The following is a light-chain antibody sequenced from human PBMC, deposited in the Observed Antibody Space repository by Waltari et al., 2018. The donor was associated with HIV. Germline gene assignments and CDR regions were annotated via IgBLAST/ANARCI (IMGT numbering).Light chain of an antibody. CDR3: CSYVGRV. Sequence: QSALIQPASVSGSPGQSITISCTGTSGDDGSYNRVSWYQQHPGKAPKLLISEVNKRPSGVSSRFSGSKSGTMASLTISGLQAEDEADYYCCSYVGRVFGGGTKLTVL. CDR1: SGDDGSYNR. V-gene: IGLV2-23*02. CDR2: EVN. J-gene: IGLJ3*02.